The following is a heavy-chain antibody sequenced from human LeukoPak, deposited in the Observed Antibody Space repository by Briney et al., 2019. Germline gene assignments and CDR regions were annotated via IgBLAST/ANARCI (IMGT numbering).Heavy chain of an antibody. Sequence: GGSLRLSCAASGFTFSSYSMNWVRQAPGKGLEWVSYISSSSSTIYYADSVKGRFTISRDNAKNSLYLQMNSLRAEDTAVYYCGRAGYSSSFDYWGQGTLVTVSS. CDR2: ISSSSSTI. J-gene: IGHJ4*02. CDR3: GRAGYSSSFDY. V-gene: IGHV3-48*01. D-gene: IGHD6-13*01. CDR1: GFTFSSYS.